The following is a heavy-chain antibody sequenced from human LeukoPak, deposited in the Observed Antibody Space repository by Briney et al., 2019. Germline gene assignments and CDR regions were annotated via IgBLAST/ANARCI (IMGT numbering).Heavy chain of an antibody. CDR1: GFTFSSYS. Sequence: PGGSLRLSCAASGFTFSSYSMNWVRQAPGKGLEWVSSISTSSTYIYYADSVKGRFTISRDNSENTLYLQMNSLRAEDTAVYYCAKDDCTNGVCLYSSSWYARGGDWGQGTLVTVSS. J-gene: IGHJ4*02. CDR3: AKDDCTNGVCLYSSSWYARGGD. CDR2: ISTSSTYI. V-gene: IGHV3-21*04. D-gene: IGHD2-8*01.